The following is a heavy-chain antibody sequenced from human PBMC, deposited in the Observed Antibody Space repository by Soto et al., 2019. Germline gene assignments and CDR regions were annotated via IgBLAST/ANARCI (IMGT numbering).Heavy chain of an antibody. CDR3: ARLGSSWVDFDY. V-gene: IGHV4-59*08. Sequence: SETLSLTCTVSGGSISSYYWSWIRQPPGKGLEWIGYIYYSGSTNYNPSLKSRVTISVDTSKNQFSLKLSSVTAADTAVYYCARLGSSWVDFDYWGQGTLVTVSS. CDR1: GGSISSYY. CDR2: IYYSGST. J-gene: IGHJ4*02. D-gene: IGHD6-13*01.